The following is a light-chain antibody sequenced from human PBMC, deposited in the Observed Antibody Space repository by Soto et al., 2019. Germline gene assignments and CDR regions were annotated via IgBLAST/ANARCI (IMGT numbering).Light chain of an antibody. CDR2: GAS. J-gene: IGKJ1*01. V-gene: IGKV3-15*01. CDR3: QQYNNWPRRT. Sequence: EIVLTQYPATLSLSPGERATLSCRASQRVSSYLAWYQQKPGQAPRLLRYGASTRATGIPASFSGSGSATEFTLTISSLQSEDFAVYYCQQYNNWPRRTFGQGTKVDIK. CDR1: QRVSSY.